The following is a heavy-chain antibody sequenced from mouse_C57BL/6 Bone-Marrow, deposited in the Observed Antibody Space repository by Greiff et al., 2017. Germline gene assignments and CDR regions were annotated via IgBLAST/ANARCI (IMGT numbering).Heavy chain of an antibody. V-gene: IGHV1-15*01. CDR1: GYTFTDYE. CDR2: IDPETGGT. CDR3: TYYGRSLYAMDY. D-gene: IGHD1-1*01. J-gene: IGHJ4*01. Sequence: QVKLQQSGAELVRPGASVTLSCKASGYTFTDYEMSWVNQTPVHGLEWIGAIDPETGGTAYHQKFKGQAILTADKSASTDYMELRSLTSEDSAVXYCTYYGRSLYAMDYWGQGTSVTVSS.